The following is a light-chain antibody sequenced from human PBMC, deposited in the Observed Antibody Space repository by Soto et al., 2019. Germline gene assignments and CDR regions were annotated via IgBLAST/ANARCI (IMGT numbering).Light chain of an antibody. CDR2: DVN. CDR3: TSWTTSTTMI. J-gene: IGLJ2*01. Sequence: QSALTQPASVSGSPGQSITISCTGTSSDIGAYNFVSCYQQHPGKAPKLMLYDVNIRPSGVSNRFSGSKSGNTASLTISGLQAEDEADYYCTSWTTSTTMIFGVGTKLTVL. V-gene: IGLV2-14*03. CDR1: SSDIGAYNF.